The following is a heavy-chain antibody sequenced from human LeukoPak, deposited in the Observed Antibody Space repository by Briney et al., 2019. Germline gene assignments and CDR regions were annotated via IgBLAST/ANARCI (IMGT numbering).Heavy chain of an antibody. CDR3: ARGRSSWYGARKTNWFDP. CDR2: IYYSGST. D-gene: IGHD6-13*01. V-gene: IGHV4-59*01. CDR1: GGSISSYY. J-gene: IGHJ5*02. Sequence: PSETLSLTCTVSGGSISSYYWSWIRQPPGKGLEWIGYIYYSGSTNYNPSLKSRVTISVDTSKNQFSLKLSSVTAADTAVYYCARGRSSWYGARKTNWFDPWGQGTLVTVSS.